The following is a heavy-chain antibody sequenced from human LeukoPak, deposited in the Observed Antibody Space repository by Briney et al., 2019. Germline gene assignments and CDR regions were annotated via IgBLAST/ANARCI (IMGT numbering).Heavy chain of an antibody. J-gene: IGHJ4*02. V-gene: IGHV3-48*04. Sequence: GGSLRLSCAASGFTFSSYSMNWVRQAPGKGLEWVSYISSSSSTIYYADSVKGRFTISRDNAKNSLYLQMNSLRAEDTAVYYCARSPHGDYVSYFDYWGQGALVTVSS. CDR1: GFTFSSYS. CDR2: ISSSSSTI. CDR3: ARSPHGDYVSYFDY. D-gene: IGHD4-17*01.